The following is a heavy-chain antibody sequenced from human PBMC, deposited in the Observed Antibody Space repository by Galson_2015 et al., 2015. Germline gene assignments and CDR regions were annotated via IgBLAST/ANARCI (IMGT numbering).Heavy chain of an antibody. CDR2: FDPEDGET. CDR1: GYTLTELS. Sequence: SVKVSCKVSGYTLTELSMHWVRQAPGKGLEWMGGFDPEDGETIYAQKFQGRVTMTEDTSTDTAYMELSSLRSEDTAVYYCATALSSYGRYFDYWGQGTLVTVSS. CDR3: ATALSSYGRYFDY. J-gene: IGHJ4*02. V-gene: IGHV1-24*01. D-gene: IGHD1-26*01.